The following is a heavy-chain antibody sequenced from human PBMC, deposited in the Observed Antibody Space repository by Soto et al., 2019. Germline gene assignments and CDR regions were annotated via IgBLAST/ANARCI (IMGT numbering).Heavy chain of an antibody. Sequence: PGGSLRLSSAASRFTLSSYAMSWDRQAQGKGRGWVSAISGSGGHTFYADFVTGRFTISRDNSMNTLYLQVNSQRAEDTAVYYCAKDRCPSITMISSDSYLDYWGQGTLVTVSS. CDR3: AKDRCPSITMISSDSYLDY. D-gene: IGHD3-22*01. J-gene: IGHJ4*02. CDR1: RFTLSSYA. V-gene: IGHV3-23*01. CDR2: ISGSGGHT.